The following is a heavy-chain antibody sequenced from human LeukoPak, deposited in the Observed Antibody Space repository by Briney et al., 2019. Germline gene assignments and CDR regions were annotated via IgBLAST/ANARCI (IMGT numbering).Heavy chain of an antibody. J-gene: IGHJ4*02. V-gene: IGHV5-51*01. CDR3: ARLYSASYDY. D-gene: IGHD1-26*01. CDR2: LFPGDSDT. Sequence: GESLQISSKASGYSFTNHWIGWVRQLPGKNLEWLGILFPGDSDTRYSPSFQGQVTISADRSISTADRQWISLKASDTAMYYCARLYSASYDYWGQGTLVTVSS. CDR1: GYSFTNHW.